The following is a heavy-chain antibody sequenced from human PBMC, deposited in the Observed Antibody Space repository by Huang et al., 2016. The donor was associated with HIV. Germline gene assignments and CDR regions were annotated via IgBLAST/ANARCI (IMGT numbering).Heavy chain of an antibody. Sequence: VKVSCKASGYPFTNYDINWVRQAPGRGLEWMGWMNPNTGNTGFAQSFQGGVTMTRKTSITTAYMELTSLTSEDTAVYYCARSTYGDLDYWGLGTLVIVSS. D-gene: IGHD4-17*01. CDR2: MNPNTGNT. CDR3: ARSTYGDLDY. J-gene: IGHJ4*02. CDR1: GYPFTNYD. V-gene: IGHV1-8*02.